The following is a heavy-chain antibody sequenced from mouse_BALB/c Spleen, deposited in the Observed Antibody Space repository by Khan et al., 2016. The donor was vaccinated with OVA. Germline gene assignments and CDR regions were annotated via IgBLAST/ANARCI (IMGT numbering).Heavy chain of an antibody. V-gene: IGHV2-9*02. Sequence: QVQLKQSGPGLVAPSQSLSITCTVYGYSLTRYGVHWVRQPPGKGLEWLGLIWAGGSTNYNWALMSRLSISIDNSKSLVFLIINSLQTEDTALYYCARSKYLARYWGQGTTLTVSS. CDR2: IWAGGST. J-gene: IGHJ2*01. CDR3: ARSKYLARY. CDR1: GYSLTRYG. D-gene: IGHD3-3*01.